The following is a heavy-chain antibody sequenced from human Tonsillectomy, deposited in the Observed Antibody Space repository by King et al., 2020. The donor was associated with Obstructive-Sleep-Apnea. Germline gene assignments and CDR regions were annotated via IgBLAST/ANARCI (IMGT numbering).Heavy chain of an antibody. CDR1: GLGFSDHY. CDR3: ARLEGRIQLWPFAF. J-gene: IGHJ4*02. CDR2: ISSSGNTK. V-gene: IGHV3-11*01. Sequence: VQLVESGGGLVKPGGSLRLSCAASGLGFSDHYMSWIRQAPGKGLEWISYISSSGNTKFYADSVKGRFTISRGNAKNSLYLQMNSLRAEDTAVYYCARLEGRIQLWPFAFWGQGTLVTVSS. D-gene: IGHD1-1*01.